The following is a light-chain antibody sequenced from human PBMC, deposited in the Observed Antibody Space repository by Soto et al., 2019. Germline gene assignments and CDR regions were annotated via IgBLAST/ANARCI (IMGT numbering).Light chain of an antibody. J-gene: IGKJ1*01. CDR3: QQFNSWPRT. Sequence: IVMTQSPATVSGSPGESVTLSCRASQSFRGNVAWYHQKPGHPPRLLVYGASTTATDIPARFFGSGSETDYTLTITRLQSEDFCIYYCQQFNSWPRTLGQGTKVESK. V-gene: IGKV3-15*01. CDR1: QSFRGN. CDR2: GAS.